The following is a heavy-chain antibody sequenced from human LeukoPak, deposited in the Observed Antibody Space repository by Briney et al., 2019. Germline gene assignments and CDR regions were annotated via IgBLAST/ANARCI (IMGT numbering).Heavy chain of an antibody. J-gene: IGHJ4*02. Sequence: GGSLRLSCAVSGFTFTIYAVHWVRQAPGKGLEWVAVTDGSNEYYADSVKGRFTISSDNSKSTLYLQMNSLRGEDTAVYYCAKDLIAGPPDYFDYWGQGTLVTVSS. CDR1: GFTFTIYA. V-gene: IGHV3-30-3*01. CDR2: TDGSNE. D-gene: IGHD1-14*01. CDR3: AKDLIAGPPDYFDY.